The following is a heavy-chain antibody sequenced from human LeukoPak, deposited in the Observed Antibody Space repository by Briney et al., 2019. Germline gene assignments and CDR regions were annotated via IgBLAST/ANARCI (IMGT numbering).Heavy chain of an antibody. D-gene: IGHD6-13*01. CDR2: ISACNGNT. Sequence: ASVKVSCKASGYTFTSYGISWMRQAPGQGLEWMGWISACNGNTNYAQKLQGRVTMTTDTSTSTAYMELRSLRSDDTAVYYCARGDTPGIADDYWGQGTLVTVSS. J-gene: IGHJ4*02. CDR3: ARGDTPGIADDY. V-gene: IGHV1-18*01. CDR1: GYTFTSYG.